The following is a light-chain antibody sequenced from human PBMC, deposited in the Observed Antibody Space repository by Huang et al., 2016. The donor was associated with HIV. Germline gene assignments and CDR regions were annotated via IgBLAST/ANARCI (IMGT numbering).Light chain of an antibody. CDR1: QSVSSN. Sequence: EIVMTQSPATLSVSPGERATLSYRASQSVSSNLAWYQQKPGQAPRLLIYGASTRATGIPARFSCSGSGTEFTLTISSLQSEDFAVYYCQQYNNWPPLTFGGGTKVEIK. CDR2: GAS. V-gene: IGKV3-15*01. J-gene: IGKJ4*01. CDR3: QQYNNWPPLT.